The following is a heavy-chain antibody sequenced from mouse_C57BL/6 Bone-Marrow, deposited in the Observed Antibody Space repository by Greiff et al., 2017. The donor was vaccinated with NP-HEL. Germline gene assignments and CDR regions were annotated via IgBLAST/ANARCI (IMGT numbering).Heavy chain of an antibody. Sequence: QVHVKQSGAELVKPGASVKLSCKASGYTFTSYWMHWVKQRPGQGLEWIGMIHPNSGSTNYNEKFKSKATLTVDKSSSTAYMQLSSLTSEDSAVYYCARWTLGYFDYWGQGTTLTVSS. CDR2: IHPNSGST. CDR3: ARWTLGYFDY. CDR1: GYTFTSYW. J-gene: IGHJ2*01. D-gene: IGHD4-1*01. V-gene: IGHV1-64*01.